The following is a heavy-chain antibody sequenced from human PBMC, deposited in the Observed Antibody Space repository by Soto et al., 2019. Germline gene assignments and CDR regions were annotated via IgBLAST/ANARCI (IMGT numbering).Heavy chain of an antibody. CDR1: GFTFSSYW. D-gene: IGHD3-10*01. V-gene: IGHV3-74*01. J-gene: IGHJ6*04. CDR3: VRDLRYYGSGSQPMDI. Sequence: GGSLRLSCAASGFTFSSYWMHWVRQAPGKGLVWVSRISSDGSSATYADSVKGRFTISRDNAKNTLYLQMNSLRAGDTALYFCVRDLRYYGSGSQPMDIWGKGTTVTVSS. CDR2: ISSDGSSA.